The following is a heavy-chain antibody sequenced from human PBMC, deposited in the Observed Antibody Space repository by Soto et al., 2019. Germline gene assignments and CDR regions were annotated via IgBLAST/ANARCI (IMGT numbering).Heavy chain of an antibody. V-gene: IGHV3-48*01. CDR2: ISSSSSTI. CDR1: GFTFSSYS. J-gene: IGHJ5*02. Sequence: GGSLRLSCAACGFTFSSYSMNWVRQAPGKGLEWVSYISSSSSTIYYADSVKGRFTISRDNAKNSLYLQMNSLRAEDTAVYYCARGAYLNWFDPWGQGTLVTVSS. CDR3: ARGAYLNWFDP.